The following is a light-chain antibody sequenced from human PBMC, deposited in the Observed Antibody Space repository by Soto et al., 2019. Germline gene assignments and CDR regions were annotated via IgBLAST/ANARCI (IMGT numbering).Light chain of an antibody. CDR2: DSS. J-gene: IGKJ5*01. Sequence: DIQMTKSPSSLSASVGDRVTLICQASQDINNYLNWYQQKRGKAPKILIYDSSNLERGGPSRFSGSGYGTRFSFTISSLQPEDIATYCCQQFDSLPFTFGQGTRLEIK. V-gene: IGKV1-33*01. CDR1: QDINNY. CDR3: QQFDSLPFT.